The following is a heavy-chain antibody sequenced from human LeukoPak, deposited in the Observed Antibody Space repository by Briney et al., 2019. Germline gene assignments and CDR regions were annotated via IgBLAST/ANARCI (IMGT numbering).Heavy chain of an antibody. CDR1: GGSFSGYY. D-gene: IGHD3-3*01. CDR2: INHSGST. J-gene: IGHJ5*02. CDR3: ARDGTIFGVVKGNWFDP. Sequence: SETLSLTCAVYGGSFSGYYWSWIRQPPGKGLEWIGEINHSGSTNYNPSLKSRVTISVDTSKNQFSLKLSSVTAADTAVYYCARDGTIFGVVKGNWFDPWGQGTLVTASS. V-gene: IGHV4-34*01.